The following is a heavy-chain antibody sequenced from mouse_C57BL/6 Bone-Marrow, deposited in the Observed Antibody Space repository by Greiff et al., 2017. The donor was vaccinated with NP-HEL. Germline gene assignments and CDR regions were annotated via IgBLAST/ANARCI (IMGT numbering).Heavy chain of an antibody. D-gene: IGHD1-1*01. V-gene: IGHV1-5*01. Sequence: EVMLVESGTVLARPGASVKMSCKTSGYTFTSYWMHWVKQRPGQGLEWIGAIYPGNSDTSYNQKFKGKAKLTAATSASTAYMELSSLTNEDSAVYYCTRGATVVEHFDYWGQGTTLTVSS. CDR3: TRGATVVEHFDY. J-gene: IGHJ2*01. CDR1: GYTFTSYW. CDR2: IYPGNSDT.